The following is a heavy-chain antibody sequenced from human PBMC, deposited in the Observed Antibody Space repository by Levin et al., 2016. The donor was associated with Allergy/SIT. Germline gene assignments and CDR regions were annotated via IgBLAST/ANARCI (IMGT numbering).Heavy chain of an antibody. D-gene: IGHD4-17*01. V-gene: IGHV4-39*01. Sequence: PGKGLEWIGSIYYSGSTYYNPSLKSRVTISVDTSKNQFSLKLSSVTAADTAVYYCAGGMTTVTTGWFDPWGQGTLVTVSS. CDR3: AGGMTTVTTGWFDP. J-gene: IGHJ5*02. CDR2: IYYSGST.